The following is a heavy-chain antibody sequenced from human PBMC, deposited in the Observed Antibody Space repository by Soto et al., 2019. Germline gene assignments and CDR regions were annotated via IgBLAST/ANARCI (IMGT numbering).Heavy chain of an antibody. J-gene: IGHJ4*02. CDR2: IYPCDSDT. D-gene: IGHD3-22*01. V-gene: IGHV5-51*01. CDR1: GYSFTSYW. CDR3: ARHKGYYDSSIDY. Sequence: RGESLKISCKGSGYSFTSYWIGWVRQMPGNGLEWMGVIYPCDSDTGYSPSFKGKFPISAEKSTSTAYLHGSSLKASDTPMYYFARHKGYYDSSIDYWGQGPLVTVS.